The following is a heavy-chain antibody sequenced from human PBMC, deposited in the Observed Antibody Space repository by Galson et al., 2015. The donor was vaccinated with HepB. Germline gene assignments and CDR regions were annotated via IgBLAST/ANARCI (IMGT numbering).Heavy chain of an antibody. V-gene: IGHV3-33*06. J-gene: IGHJ2*01. CDR3: AKERFGEFRHGYFDL. CDR2: IWYDGSNK. CDR1: GFTFSSYG. Sequence: SLRLSCAASGFTFSSYGMHWVRQAPGKGLEWVAVIWYDGSNKYYADSVKGRFTISRDNSKNTLYLQMNSLRAEDTAVYYCAKERFGEFRHGYFDLWGRGTLVTVSS. D-gene: IGHD3-10*01.